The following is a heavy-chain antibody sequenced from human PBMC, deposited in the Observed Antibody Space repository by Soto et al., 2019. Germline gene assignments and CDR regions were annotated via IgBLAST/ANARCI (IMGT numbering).Heavy chain of an antibody. J-gene: IGHJ4*02. CDR1: GFTFSSYG. V-gene: IGHV3-30*18. CDR2: ISYDGSNK. D-gene: IGHD5-18*01. Sequence: QVQLVESGGGVVQPGRSVRLSCAAAGFTFSSYGMQWVRQAPGKGLEWVAVISYDGSNKYYADSVKGRFTISRDNSKNTLYLQMNSLRAEDTVVYYCAKGYTAMVTRSDFDYWGQGTMVTVSS. CDR3: AKGYTAMVTRSDFDY.